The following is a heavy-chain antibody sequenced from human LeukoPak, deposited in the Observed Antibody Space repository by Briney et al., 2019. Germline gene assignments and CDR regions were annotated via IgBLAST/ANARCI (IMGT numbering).Heavy chain of an antibody. CDR2: FDPEDGET. D-gene: IGHD4-11*01. CDR1: GCTLTELS. J-gene: IGHJ3*02. CDR3: ATERLTTVISFDI. Sequence: GASVKVSCKVSGCTLTELSMHWVRQAPGKGLEWMGGFDPEDGETIYAQKFQGRVTVTEDTSTDTAYMELSSLRSEDTAVYYCATERLTTVISFDIWGQGTMVTVSS. V-gene: IGHV1-24*01.